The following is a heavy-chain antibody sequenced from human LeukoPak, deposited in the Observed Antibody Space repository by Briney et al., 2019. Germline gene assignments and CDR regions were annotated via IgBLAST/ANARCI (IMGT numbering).Heavy chain of an antibody. J-gene: IGHJ6*03. Sequence: SETLSLTCTVSGGSISSYYWSWIRQPAGKGLEWIGRIYTSGSTNYNPSLKSRVTMSVDTSKNQFSLKLSSVTAADTAVYYCARGAHSTTIPNYYYYYYTDVWGKGTTVTVSS. D-gene: IGHD2-2*01. CDR1: GGSISSYY. CDR2: IYTSGST. V-gene: IGHV4-4*07. CDR3: ARGAHSTTIPNYYYYYYTDV.